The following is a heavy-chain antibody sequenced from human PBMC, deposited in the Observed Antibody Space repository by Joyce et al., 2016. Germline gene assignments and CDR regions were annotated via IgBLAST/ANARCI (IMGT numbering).Heavy chain of an antibody. Sequence: EVQLVESGGGLVKPGESLRLSCTASGFIFSSYNMTWVRQAPGKGLEWVSAMSRDNTYRFHADSVKGRFTISRDNARNSLYLQMNSLRAEDTAVYYCARDVLTTVTKAYGYWGQGTLVAVSS. CDR2: MSRDNTYR. D-gene: IGHD4-11*01. J-gene: IGHJ4*02. CDR3: ARDVLTTVTKAYGY. CDR1: GFIFSSYN. V-gene: IGHV3-21*01.